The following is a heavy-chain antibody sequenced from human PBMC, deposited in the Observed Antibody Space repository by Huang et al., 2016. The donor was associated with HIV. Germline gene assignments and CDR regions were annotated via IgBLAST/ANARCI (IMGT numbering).Heavy chain of an antibody. CDR2: INSDGSSS. J-gene: IGHJ4*02. Sequence: EVQLVESGGGLVQPGGSLRLSCAASGFTFSRYWVHWVRQAPGKGLVGVSRINSDGSSSGYADSVKGRFTISRDNAKNTLYLQMNSLRAEDTAVYYCVRDPRIQSWLNYFDYWGQGTLVSVSS. CDR1: GFTFSRYW. CDR3: VRDPRIQSWLNYFDY. D-gene: IGHD3-22*01. V-gene: IGHV3-74*01.